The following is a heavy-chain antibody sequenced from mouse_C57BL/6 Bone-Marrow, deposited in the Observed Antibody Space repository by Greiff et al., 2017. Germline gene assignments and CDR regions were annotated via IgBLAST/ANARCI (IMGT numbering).Heavy chain of an antibody. CDR3: ARWAYGYAWFAY. Sequence: VKLQQPGAELVKPGASVKLSCKASGYTFTSYWMQWVKQRPGQGLEWIGEIDPSDSYTNYNQKFKGKATLTVDTSSSTAYMQLSSLTSEDAAVYYCARWAYGYAWFAYWGQGTLVTVSA. D-gene: IGHD2-2*01. V-gene: IGHV1-50*01. J-gene: IGHJ3*01. CDR2: IDPSDSYT. CDR1: GYTFTSYW.